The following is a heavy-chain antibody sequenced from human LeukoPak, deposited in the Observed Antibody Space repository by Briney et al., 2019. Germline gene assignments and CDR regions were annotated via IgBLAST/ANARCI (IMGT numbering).Heavy chain of an antibody. Sequence: GGSLRLSCAASGFTFDDYAMHWVRQAPGKGLEWVSGISWNSGSIGYADSVEGRFTISRDNAKNSLYLQMNSLRAEDTALYYCAKDISRYLYNSYYYGMDVWGQGTTVTVSS. CDR3: AKDISRYLYNSYYYGMDV. CDR1: GFTFDDYA. V-gene: IGHV3-9*01. CDR2: ISWNSGSI. D-gene: IGHD2-15*01. J-gene: IGHJ6*02.